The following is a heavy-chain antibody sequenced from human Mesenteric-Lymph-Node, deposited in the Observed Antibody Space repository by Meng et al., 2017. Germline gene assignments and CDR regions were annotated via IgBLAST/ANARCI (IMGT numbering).Heavy chain of an antibody. CDR3: ARHDGGYGDYFDH. Sequence: LQRQESGPGLVKPSGTLSLACTVSGGPISSSGPYWGWIRQTPGKGLEWIGSVYYSGTTYYNPSLKSRVTVSVDTSKNQFSLKLSSVTATDTAVYYCARHDGGYGDYFDHWGQGTLVTVSS. D-gene: IGHD5-12*01. CDR2: VYYSGTT. J-gene: IGHJ4*02. CDR1: GGPISSSGPY. V-gene: IGHV4-39*01.